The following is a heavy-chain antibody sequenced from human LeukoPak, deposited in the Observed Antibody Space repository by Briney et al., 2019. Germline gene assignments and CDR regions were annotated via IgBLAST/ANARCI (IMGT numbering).Heavy chain of an antibody. CDR2: INHSGST. Sequence: KTSETLSLTCAVYGGSFSGYYWSWIRQPPGKGLEWIGEINHSGSTYYNPSLKSRVTISVDTSKNQFSLKLSSVTAADMAVYYCAREVYYYDSSGSPYGMDVWGQGTTVTVSS. CDR3: AREVYYYDSSGSPYGMDV. CDR1: GGSFSGYY. V-gene: IGHV4-34*09. D-gene: IGHD3-22*01. J-gene: IGHJ6*02.